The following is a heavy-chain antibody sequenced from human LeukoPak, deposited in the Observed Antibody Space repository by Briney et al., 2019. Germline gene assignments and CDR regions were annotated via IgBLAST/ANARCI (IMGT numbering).Heavy chain of an antibody. CDR2: MNPNSGNT. V-gene: IGHV1-8*01. Sequence: ASVKVSCKASGYTFTSYDINWVRQATGQGLEWMGWMNPNSGNTGYAQKFQGRVTMTRNTSISTAYMELSSLRSEDTAVYYCAGGTDTAMVHDYWGQGTLVTVSS. CDR3: AGGTDTAMVHDY. CDR1: GYTFTSYD. J-gene: IGHJ4*02. D-gene: IGHD5-18*01.